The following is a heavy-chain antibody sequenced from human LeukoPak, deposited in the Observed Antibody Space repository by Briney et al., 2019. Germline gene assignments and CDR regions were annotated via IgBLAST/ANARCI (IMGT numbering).Heavy chain of an antibody. CDR2: IVVGSGNT. Sequence: SVKVSCKASGFTFTSSAVQWVRQARGQRLEWIGWIVVGSGNTNYAQKFQERVTITRDMSTSTAYMELSSLRPEDTAVYYCAPVPYSSSWYFDYWGQGTLVTVSS. J-gene: IGHJ4*02. CDR3: APVPYSSSWYFDY. D-gene: IGHD6-13*01. V-gene: IGHV1-58*01. CDR1: GFTFTSSA.